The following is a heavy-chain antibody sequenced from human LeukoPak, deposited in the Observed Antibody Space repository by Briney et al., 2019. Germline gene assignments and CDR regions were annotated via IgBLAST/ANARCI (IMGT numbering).Heavy chain of an antibody. CDR3: ARRVNSGYYFDY. D-gene: IGHD3-22*01. CDR1: GYSFSTYW. CDR2: IYPGDSDT. J-gene: IGHJ4*02. V-gene: IGHV5-51*01. Sequence: PGESLKISCKGSGYSFSTYWIGWVRQMPGKGLELMGIIYPGDSDTTYSPSFQGQATISVDKSISTAYLQWSTLKASDTAMYYCARRVNSGYYFDYWAQGTLVTVSS.